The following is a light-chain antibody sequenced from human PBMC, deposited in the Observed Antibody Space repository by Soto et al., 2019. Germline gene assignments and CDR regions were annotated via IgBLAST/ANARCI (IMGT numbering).Light chain of an antibody. V-gene: IGLV2-14*01. Sequence: QSALTQPASVSGSPGQSITISCTGTSSDVGGYDYVSWYQLHPGKAPKLMVFEVSNRPSGVSYRFSGSKPGNTASLTISGLQAEDEADYHCSSYTSGSSHYVFGTGTKVTVL. CDR1: SSDVGGYDY. J-gene: IGLJ1*01. CDR3: SSYTSGSSHYV. CDR2: EVS.